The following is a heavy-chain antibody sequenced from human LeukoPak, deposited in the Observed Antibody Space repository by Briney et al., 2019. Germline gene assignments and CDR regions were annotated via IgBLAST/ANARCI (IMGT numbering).Heavy chain of an antibody. CDR3: VRGGYYGSGNDFRFDP. J-gene: IGHJ5*02. CDR1: GGSINSYY. CDR2: IHYTGST. D-gene: IGHD3-10*01. V-gene: IGHV4-59*01. Sequence: SETLSLTCTVSGGSINSYYWSWIRQPPGKGLECIGYIHYTGSTNYNPSLKSRVTISVDTSKNQFSLKLSSVTAADTAIYYCVRGGYYGSGNDFRFDPWGQGTLVTVSS.